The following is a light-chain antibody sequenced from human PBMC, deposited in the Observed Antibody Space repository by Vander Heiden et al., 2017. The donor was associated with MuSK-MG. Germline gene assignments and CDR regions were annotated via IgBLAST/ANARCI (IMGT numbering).Light chain of an antibody. J-gene: IGKJ2*01. CDR1: QDISSA. V-gene: IGKV1D-13*01. CDR2: AAS. CDR3: RQGINYPYT. Sequence: AIQLTQSPSSLSASVGDRLTITCRASQDISSALAWYQQKPWKAPKVLSYAASTFGSAVPLTCGGSGSGTDFTLSISSLQPEELATYYSRQGINYPYTFGQGTKLEIK.